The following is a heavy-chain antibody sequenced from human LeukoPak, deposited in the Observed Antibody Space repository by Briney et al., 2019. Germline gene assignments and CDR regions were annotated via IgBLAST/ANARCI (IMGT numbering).Heavy chain of an antibody. Sequence: ASVKVSCKASGYTFTGYYMHWVRQAPGQGLEWMGWINPNSGGTNYAQKFQGRVTMTRDTSISTAYMELSRLRSDDTAVDYCAREVAARLDYFDYWGQGTLVTVSS. J-gene: IGHJ4*02. V-gene: IGHV1-2*02. CDR3: AREVAARLDYFDY. D-gene: IGHD6-6*01. CDR2: INPNSGGT. CDR1: GYTFTGYY.